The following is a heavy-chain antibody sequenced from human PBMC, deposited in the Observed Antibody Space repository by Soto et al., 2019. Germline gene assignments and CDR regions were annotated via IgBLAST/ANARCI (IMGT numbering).Heavy chain of an antibody. CDR1: GFTFSSYA. CDR3: ARGGDLWSGSPPYYYYGMDV. Sequence: QVQLVESGGGVVQPGRSLRLSCAASGFTFSSYAMHWVRQAPGKGLEWVAVISYDGSNKYYADSVKGRFTISRDNSKNTPYLQMNSLRAEDTAVYYCARGGDLWSGSPPYYYYGMDVWGQGTTVTVSS. J-gene: IGHJ6*02. D-gene: IGHD3-3*01. CDR2: ISYDGSNK. V-gene: IGHV3-30-3*01.